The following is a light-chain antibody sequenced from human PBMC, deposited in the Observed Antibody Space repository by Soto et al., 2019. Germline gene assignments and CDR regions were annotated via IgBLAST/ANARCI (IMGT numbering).Light chain of an antibody. CDR2: EGI. CDR3: CSHVSASTYV. Sequence: SALTQPASVSGSPGQSITISCSGPSSNFGGYNFVSWYQQHPGKAPKVIVYEGIKRPSGVSDRFSGSNSGSTASLPIYGLQAEDEAAYYCCSHVSASTYVFGSGTKVTVL. V-gene: IGLV2-23*01. CDR1: SSNFGGYNF. J-gene: IGLJ1*01.